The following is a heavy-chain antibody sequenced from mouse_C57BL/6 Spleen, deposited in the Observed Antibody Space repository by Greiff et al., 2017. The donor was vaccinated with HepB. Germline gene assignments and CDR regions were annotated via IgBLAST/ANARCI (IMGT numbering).Heavy chain of an antibody. J-gene: IGHJ4*01. Sequence: QVHVKQSGAELMKPGASVKLSCKATGYTFTGYWIEWVKQRPGHGLEWIGEILPGSGSTNYNEKFKGKATFTADTSSNTAYMQHSSLTTEDSAIYSWERKGRALNSGVALYYYAMDYWGQGTSVTVSS. D-gene: IGHD1-1*01. CDR2: ILPGSGST. CDR1: GYTFTGYW. CDR3: ERKGRALNSGVALYYYAMDY. V-gene: IGHV1-9*01.